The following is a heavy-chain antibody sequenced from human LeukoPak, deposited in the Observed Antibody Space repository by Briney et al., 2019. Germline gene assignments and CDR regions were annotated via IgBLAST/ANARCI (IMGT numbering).Heavy chain of an antibody. V-gene: IGHV3-23*01. D-gene: IGHD2-15*01. CDR1: GFTFSSYG. J-gene: IGHJ4*02. CDR3: ARRGGALYYFDY. Sequence: GGSLRLSCAASGFTFSSYGMSWVRQAPGKGLEWVSAISGSGGSTYYADSVKGRFTISRDNSKNTLFLQMNSLRAEDTAVYYCARRGGALYYFDYWGQGTLVTVSS. CDR2: ISGSGGST.